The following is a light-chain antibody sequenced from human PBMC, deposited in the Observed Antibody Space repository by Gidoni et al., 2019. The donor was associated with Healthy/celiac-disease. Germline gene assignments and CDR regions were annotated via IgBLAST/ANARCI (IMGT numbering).Light chain of an antibody. CDR3: QQYGNSPST. J-gene: IGKJ1*01. V-gene: IGKV3-20*01. Sequence: EIVLTQSPGTLSLSPGERATLSCRASQSVSSSYLAWYQQKPGQAPRLLIYGASSRATGIPDRFSGSGSGTDFTLTISSLEPEDFAVYYCQQYGNSPSTFGQXTRVEIK. CDR2: GAS. CDR1: QSVSSSY.